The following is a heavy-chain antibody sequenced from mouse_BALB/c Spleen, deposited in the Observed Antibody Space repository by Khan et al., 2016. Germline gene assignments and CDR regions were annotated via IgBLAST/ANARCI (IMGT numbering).Heavy chain of an antibody. J-gene: IGHJ2*01. CDR3: ARTARIKY. CDR1: GYSITSGYG. Sequence: EVQLQESGPGLVKPSQSLSLTCTVTGYSITSGYGWNWIRQFPGNKLVWMGYISYSGSTNYNPSLKSRISITRDTSKNQFFLQLNSVTTEETATYYWARTARIKYWGQGTTLTVSS. CDR2: ISYSGST. D-gene: IGHD1-2*01. V-gene: IGHV3-2*02.